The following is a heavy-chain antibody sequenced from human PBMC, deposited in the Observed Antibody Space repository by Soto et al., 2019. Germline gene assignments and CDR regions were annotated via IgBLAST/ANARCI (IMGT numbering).Heavy chain of an antibody. J-gene: IGHJ5*02. V-gene: IGHV4-4*09. CDR1: GGSVSNDY. Sequence: PSETLSLTCRVSGGSVSNDYWTLIRQPPGKGLEWIGYIYKGGSINYNPSLKSRVTISVDTSNNQFSLKLSSVTAADTAVYYCARAYYDRSGYAVDPWGQGTLVTVSS. D-gene: IGHD3-22*01. CDR2: IYKGGSI. CDR3: ARAYYDRSGYAVDP.